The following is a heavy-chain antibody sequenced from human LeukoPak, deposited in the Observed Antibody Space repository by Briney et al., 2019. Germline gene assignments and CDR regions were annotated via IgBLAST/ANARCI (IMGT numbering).Heavy chain of an antibody. CDR1: GGSFSGYY. CDR2: INHSGST. V-gene: IGHV4-34*01. D-gene: IGHD3-10*01. Sequence: SETLSLTCAVYGGSFSGYYWSWIRQPPGKGLEWIGEINHSGSTNYNPSLKSRVTISVDTSKNQFSLKLSSVTAADTAVYYCARVPYYGSGSYYNPYYYYGMDVWGQGTTVTVSS. J-gene: IGHJ6*02. CDR3: ARVPYYGSGSYYNPYYYYGMDV.